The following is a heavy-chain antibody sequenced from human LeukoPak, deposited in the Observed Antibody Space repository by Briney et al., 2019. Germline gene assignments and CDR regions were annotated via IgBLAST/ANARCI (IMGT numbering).Heavy chain of an antibody. CDR1: GGSFSGYH. CDR3: ARGLQQMAQTRSDYFDS. V-gene: IGHV4-34*01. CDR2: MNHSGGA. D-gene: IGHD6-13*01. J-gene: IGHJ4*02. Sequence: PSETLSLTCAVYGGSFSGYHWGWIRQPPGKGLEWIGEMNHSGGANHNPSLKSRVAISVDTSKNQFSLKLTSVTAADTAVYFCARGLQQMAQTRSDYFDSRGQGTLVTVSS.